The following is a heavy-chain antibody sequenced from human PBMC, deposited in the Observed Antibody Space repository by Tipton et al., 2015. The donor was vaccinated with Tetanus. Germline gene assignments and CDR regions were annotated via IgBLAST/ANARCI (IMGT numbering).Heavy chain of an antibody. D-gene: IGHD6-25*01. J-gene: IGHJ4*02. CDR1: GFTFSSYS. CDR2: ISASGDST. Sequence: GSLRLSCAASGFTFSSYSMTWVRQSPGKGLEWVSAISASGDSTYYADFVKGRFIISRDTSKNTLCLQMNSLRAEDTAVYFCAKGRAAATYFFDYWGQGTPVTVSS. CDR3: AKGRAAATYFFDY. V-gene: IGHV3-23*01.